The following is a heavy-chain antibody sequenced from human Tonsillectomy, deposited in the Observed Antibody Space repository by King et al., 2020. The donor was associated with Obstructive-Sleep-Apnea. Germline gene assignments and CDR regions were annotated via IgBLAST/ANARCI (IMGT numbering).Heavy chain of an antibody. J-gene: IGHJ4*02. Sequence: VQLVESGGGVVQPGRSLRLSCAASGFTFSNYAIHWVRQAPGKGLEWVAVISYDGSNKYYADSVKGRFTISRDNSKNTLYLQMYSLRAEDTAVYYCARPIAVTGTAIDYWGQGTLVTVSS. CDR1: GFTFSNYA. CDR2: ISYDGSNK. V-gene: IGHV3-30-3*01. D-gene: IGHD6-19*01. CDR3: ARPIAVTGTAIDY.